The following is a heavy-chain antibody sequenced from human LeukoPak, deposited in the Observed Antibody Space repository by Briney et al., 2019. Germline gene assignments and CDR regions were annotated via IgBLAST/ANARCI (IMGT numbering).Heavy chain of an antibody. CDR3: ARDRGNSDPGDWFDP. CDR1: GFTFSDFY. V-gene: IGHV3-11*01. Sequence: PGGSLRLSCAASGFTFSDFYMSWLRQAPGEGLGWVSYISGSGSTVYYAASVRGRFTISRDNAKNSLFLQMNSLRAEDTAVYYCARDRGNSDPGDWFDPWGQGTLVTDSS. J-gene: IGHJ5*02. CDR2: ISGSGSTV. D-gene: IGHD4-23*01.